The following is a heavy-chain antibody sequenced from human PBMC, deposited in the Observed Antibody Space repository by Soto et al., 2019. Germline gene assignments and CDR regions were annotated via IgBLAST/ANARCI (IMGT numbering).Heavy chain of an antibody. V-gene: IGHV4-4*07. CDR2: LYTSGST. Sequence: PSETLSLTCTVSGASITSYYWSWVRQPATKGLEWIGRLYTSGSTTYNPSLKSRVTMSRDTSKNQFSLSLTSLTAADSAVYYCVRDSAATGTPYYYYYGMDVWGQGTTVTVS. CDR3: VRDSAATGTPYYYYYGMDV. J-gene: IGHJ6*02. CDR1: GASITSYY. D-gene: IGHD6-13*01.